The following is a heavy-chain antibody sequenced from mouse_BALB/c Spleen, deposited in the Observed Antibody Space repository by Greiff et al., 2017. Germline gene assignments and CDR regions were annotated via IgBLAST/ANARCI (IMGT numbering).Heavy chain of an antibody. CDR1: GYTFTSYY. V-gene: IGHV1S81*02. D-gene: IGHD1-1*01. Sequence: QVQLQQSGAELVKPGASVKLSCKASGYTFTSYYMYWVKQRPGQGLEWIGEINPSNGGTNFNKKFKSKATLTVDKSSSTAYMQLSSLTSEDSAVYYCTTYYYGSSGYFDVWGAGTTVTVSS. CDR2: INPSNGGT. CDR3: TTYYYGSSGYFDV. J-gene: IGHJ1*01.